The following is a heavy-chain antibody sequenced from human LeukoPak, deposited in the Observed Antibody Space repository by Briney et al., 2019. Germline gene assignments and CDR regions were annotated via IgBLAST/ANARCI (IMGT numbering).Heavy chain of an antibody. Sequence: SETLSLTCTVSGGSISSSSYYWGWIRQPPGKGLEWIGCIYYSGSTYYNPSLKSRVTISVDTSKNQFSLKLSSVTAADTAVYYCARGSVFDYWGQGTLVTVSS. CDR3: ARGSVFDY. CDR1: GGSISSSSYY. CDR2: IYYSGST. V-gene: IGHV4-39*07. J-gene: IGHJ4*02.